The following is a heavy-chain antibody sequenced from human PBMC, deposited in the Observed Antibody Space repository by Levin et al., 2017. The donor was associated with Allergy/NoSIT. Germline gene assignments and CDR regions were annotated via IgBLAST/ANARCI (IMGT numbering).Heavy chain of an antibody. J-gene: IGHJ4*02. CDR1: GGSFSGYY. D-gene: IGHD1-14*01. CDR2: INHSGST. Sequence: SETLSLTCAVYGGSFSGYYWSWIRQPPGKGLEWIGEINHSGSTNYNPSLKSRVTISVDTSKNQFTLKLSSVTAADTGVSYCARGPRSITGSLGYWGQGTLVTVSS. CDR3: ARGPRSITGSLGY. V-gene: IGHV4-34*01.